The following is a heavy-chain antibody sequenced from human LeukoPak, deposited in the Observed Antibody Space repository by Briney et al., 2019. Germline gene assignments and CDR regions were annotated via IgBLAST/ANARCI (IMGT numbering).Heavy chain of an antibody. Sequence: GGSLRLSCAASGFTFSSYAMGWVRQAPGKGLEWVSAISGSGGSTYYADSVKGRFTISRDNSKNTLYLQMNSLRAEDTAVYYCAKGRDSSGYYRGIFDYWGQGTLVTVSS. V-gene: IGHV3-23*01. CDR1: GFTFSSYA. CDR3: AKGRDSSGYYRGIFDY. D-gene: IGHD3-22*01. CDR2: ISGSGGST. J-gene: IGHJ4*02.